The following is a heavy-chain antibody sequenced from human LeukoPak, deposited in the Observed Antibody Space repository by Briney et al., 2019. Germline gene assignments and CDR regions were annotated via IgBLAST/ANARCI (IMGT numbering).Heavy chain of an antibody. CDR1: GGTFSSYA. D-gene: IGHD2-15*01. CDR2: IIPIFGIA. V-gene: IGHV1-69*13. CDR3: ARDPPSCSGGSCYSLFYFDY. Sequence: GASVTVSCKASGGTFSSYAISWVRQAPGQGLEWMGGIIPIFGIANYAQKFQGRVTITADESTSTAYMELSSLRSEDTAVYYCARDPPSCSGGSCYSLFYFDYWGQGTLVTVSS. J-gene: IGHJ4*02.